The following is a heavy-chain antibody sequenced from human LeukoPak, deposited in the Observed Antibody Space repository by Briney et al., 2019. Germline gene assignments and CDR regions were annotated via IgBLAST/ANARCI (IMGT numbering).Heavy chain of an antibody. Sequence: GGSLRLSCAASGFTVSSNYMAWVRQAPGKGLEWLSSISSSSIYIYYADSVKGRFTISRDNAKNSLYLQMNCLGAEDTAVYYCARGYYGDYVYDYWGQGTLVTVSS. V-gene: IGHV3-21*01. CDR1: GFTVSSNY. D-gene: IGHD4-17*01. J-gene: IGHJ4*02. CDR2: ISSSSIYI. CDR3: ARGYYGDYVYDY.